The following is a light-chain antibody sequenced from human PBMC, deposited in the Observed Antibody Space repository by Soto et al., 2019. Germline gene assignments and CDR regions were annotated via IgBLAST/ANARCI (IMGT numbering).Light chain of an antibody. CDR3: CSSKV. V-gene: IGLV2-11*01. Sequence: QSALTQPRSVSGSPGQSVTISRTGTSSDVGGYNYVSWYQQHPGKAPKLMIYDVSKRPSGVPDRFSGSKSGNTASLTISGLQAEDEADYYCCSSKVFGGGTKLTVL. J-gene: IGLJ2*01. CDR2: DVS. CDR1: SSDVGGYNY.